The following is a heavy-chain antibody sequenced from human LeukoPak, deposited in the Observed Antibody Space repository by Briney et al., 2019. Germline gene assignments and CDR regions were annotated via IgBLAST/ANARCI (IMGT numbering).Heavy chain of an antibody. J-gene: IGHJ4*02. Sequence: SETLSLTCAVYGGSFSGYYWSWIRQPPGKGLVWIGEINHSGSTNYNPSLKSRVTISVDTSKNQFSLKLSSVTAADTAVYYCARARAHLKYYYDSSGYYYFDYWGQGTLVTVSS. CDR2: INHSGST. CDR3: ARARAHLKYYYDSSGYYYFDY. D-gene: IGHD3-22*01. V-gene: IGHV4-34*01. CDR1: GGSFSGYY.